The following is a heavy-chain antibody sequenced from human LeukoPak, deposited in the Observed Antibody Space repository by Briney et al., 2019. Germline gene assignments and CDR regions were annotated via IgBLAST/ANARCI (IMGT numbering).Heavy chain of an antibody. CDR2: ISYDGSNK. V-gene: IGHV3-30*18. CDR1: GFSFSSYD. Sequence: QAGGSLRLSCAASGFSFSSYDMHWVRQAPGKGLEWVAGISYDGSNKYYADSVRGRFTISRDNSKNTLYLQMNSLRAEDTAVYYCVNGLFVHNRGWPEFDYWGQGALVTVSS. CDR3: VNGLFVHNRGWPEFDY. D-gene: IGHD6-19*01. J-gene: IGHJ4*02.